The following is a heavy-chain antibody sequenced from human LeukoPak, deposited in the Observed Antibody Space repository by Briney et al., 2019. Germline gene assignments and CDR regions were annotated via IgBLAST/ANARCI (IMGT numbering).Heavy chain of an antibody. CDR3: ASTLAVRGVIIMFDY. D-gene: IGHD3-10*01. J-gene: IGHJ4*02. CDR2: ISGSGGST. Sequence: GGSLRLSCAASGVTFSSYAMSWVRQAPGKGLEWDSAISGSGGSTYYADSVKGRFTISRDNSKNTLYLQMNSLRAEDTAVYYCASTLAVRGVIIMFDYWGQGTLVTVSS. CDR1: GVTFSSYA. V-gene: IGHV3-23*01.